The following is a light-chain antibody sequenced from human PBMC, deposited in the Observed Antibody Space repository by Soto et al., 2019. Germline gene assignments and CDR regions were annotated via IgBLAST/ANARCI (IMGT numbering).Light chain of an antibody. CDR1: QSIGTI. V-gene: IGKV1-39*01. CDR2: AAS. J-gene: IGKJ5*01. Sequence: DIQMTQSPSSLSASIGDRVTITCRASQSIGTILNWYQQKPGKAPKVLIYAASSLQSGVPSRCSGSGSGTEFTLTINSLQPEDFATYYCQQSYYNPSFGQGTRLEIK. CDR3: QQSYYNPS.